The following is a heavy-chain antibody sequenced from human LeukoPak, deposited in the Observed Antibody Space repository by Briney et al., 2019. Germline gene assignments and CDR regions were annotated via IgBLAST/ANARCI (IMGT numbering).Heavy chain of an antibody. CDR3: ARAVGSVGALYDYGGNSGFRNFDY. CDR2: ISAYNGNT. D-gene: IGHD4-23*01. Sequence: ASVKVSCKASGYTFTSYGISWLRQAPGQGLEWMGWISAYNGNTNYAQKLQGRVTMTTDTATSTAYIELRSLRSDDTAVYYCARAVGSVGALYDYGGNSGFRNFDYWGQGTLVTVSS. J-gene: IGHJ4*02. V-gene: IGHV1-18*01. CDR1: GYTFTSYG.